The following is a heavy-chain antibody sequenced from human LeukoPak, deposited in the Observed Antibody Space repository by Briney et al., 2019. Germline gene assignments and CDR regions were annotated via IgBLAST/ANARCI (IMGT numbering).Heavy chain of an antibody. Sequence: GASVKVSRKASGYTFTGYYMHWVRQAPGQGLEWVGWINPNSGGTNYAQKFQGRVTMTRDTAISTAYMELSRLRSDDTAVYYCARDNAELLRAFDIWGQGTMVTVSS. CDR1: GYTFTGYY. CDR3: ARDNAELLRAFDI. CDR2: INPNSGGT. D-gene: IGHD1-26*01. V-gene: IGHV1-2*02. J-gene: IGHJ3*02.